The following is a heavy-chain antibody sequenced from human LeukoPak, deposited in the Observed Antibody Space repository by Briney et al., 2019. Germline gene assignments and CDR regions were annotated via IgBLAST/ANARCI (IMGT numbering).Heavy chain of an antibody. CDR2: IYYSGST. CDR1: GASISSYY. Sequence: PSETLSLTCTVSGASISSYYWSWIRQPPGKGLEWIGYIYYSGSTNYNPSLKSRVTISVDTSKNQFSLKLSSVTAADTAVYYCARGAYSNYGYWGQGTLVTVSS. V-gene: IGHV4-59*01. CDR3: ARGAYSNYGY. D-gene: IGHD4-11*01. J-gene: IGHJ4*02.